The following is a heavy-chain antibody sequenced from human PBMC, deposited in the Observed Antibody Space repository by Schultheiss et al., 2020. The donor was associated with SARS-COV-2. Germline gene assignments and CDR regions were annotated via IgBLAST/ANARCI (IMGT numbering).Heavy chain of an antibody. V-gene: IGHV3-33*06. CDR2: IWYDGSNK. D-gene: IGHD1-26*01. J-gene: IGHJ4*02. CDR1: GFTFSSYA. CDR3: AKEASGSYRIVGY. Sequence: GGSLRLSCAASGFTFSSYAMSWVRQAPGKGLEWVAVIWYDGSNKYYADSVKGRFTISSDNSKNTLYLQMASLRAEDTAVYYCAKEASGSYRIVGYWGQGTLVTVSS.